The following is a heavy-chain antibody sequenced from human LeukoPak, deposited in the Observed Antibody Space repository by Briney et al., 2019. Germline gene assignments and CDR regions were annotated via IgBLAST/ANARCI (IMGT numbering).Heavy chain of an antibody. V-gene: IGHV3-7*01. D-gene: IGHD3-9*01. CDR1: GFTFSSYW. Sequence: GGSLRLSCAASGFTFSSYWMSWVRQAPGKGLEGVANIKQDGSEKDYVDSVKGRFTISRDNAKNSLFLQMESLRAEDTAVYYCASLIGDYDIVAGYYGEEYWGQGTLGTVSS. CDR2: IKQDGSEK. J-gene: IGHJ4*02. CDR3: ASLIGDYDIVAGYYGEEY.